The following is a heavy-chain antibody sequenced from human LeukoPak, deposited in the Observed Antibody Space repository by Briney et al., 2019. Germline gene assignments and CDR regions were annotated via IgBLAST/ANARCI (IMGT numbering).Heavy chain of an antibody. CDR1: GFTFSSYG. Sequence: GGSLRLSCAASGFTFSSYGMHWVRQAPGKGLEWVAFIRYDGTNKYYADSVKGRFTISRENAKNSLYLQMNSLRAGDTAVYYCARVRKYSGYYSWYFDLWGRGTLVTVSS. CDR2: IRYDGTNK. J-gene: IGHJ2*01. V-gene: IGHV3-30*02. D-gene: IGHD5-12*01. CDR3: ARVRKYSGYYSWYFDL.